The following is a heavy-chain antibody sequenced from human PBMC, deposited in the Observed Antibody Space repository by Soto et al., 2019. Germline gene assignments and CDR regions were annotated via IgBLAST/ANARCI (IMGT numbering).Heavy chain of an antibody. Sequence: EVQLMESGGGLVQPGGSLRLSCAASGFTFSSYWMSWVRQAPGKGLEWVANIKQDGSEKYYVDSVKGRFTISRDNAKNSLYLQMNSLRAEDTAVYYCASKGDYDFWSGYYSVGDYWGQGTLVTVSS. J-gene: IGHJ4*02. V-gene: IGHV3-7*01. CDR1: GFTFSSYW. CDR2: IKQDGSEK. CDR3: ASKGDYDFWSGYYSVGDY. D-gene: IGHD3-3*01.